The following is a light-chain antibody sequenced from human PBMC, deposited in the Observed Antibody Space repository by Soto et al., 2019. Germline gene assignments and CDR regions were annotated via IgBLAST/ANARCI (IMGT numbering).Light chain of an antibody. Sequence: EIEMTQSPATLSLATGERVTLSCRASESVSTNLAWYQQKAGQAPRLLIYGASTRATGIPARFSGSGSGTEFTLTISSLQSEDFAVYLCQQYHYWPITFGQGTLLEIK. V-gene: IGKV3-15*01. J-gene: IGKJ5*01. CDR1: ESVSTN. CDR2: GAS. CDR3: QQYHYWPIT.